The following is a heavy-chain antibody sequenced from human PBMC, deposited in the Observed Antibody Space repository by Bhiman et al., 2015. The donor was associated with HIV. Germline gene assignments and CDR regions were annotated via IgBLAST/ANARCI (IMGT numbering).Heavy chain of an antibody. CDR3: AKGATTWRGVVDV. Sequence: EVQLVESGGGLVQPGGSLRLSCVASGFTFSSYSMNWVRQAPGKGLEWVSYISSSSSTIYYADSVKGRFTISRDNAKNSLYLQMNSLRAEDTAVYYCAKGATTWRGVVDVWGKGTTVTVSS. V-gene: IGHV3-48*01. D-gene: IGHD1-26*01. CDR2: ISSSSSTI. J-gene: IGHJ6*04. CDR1: GFTFSSYS.